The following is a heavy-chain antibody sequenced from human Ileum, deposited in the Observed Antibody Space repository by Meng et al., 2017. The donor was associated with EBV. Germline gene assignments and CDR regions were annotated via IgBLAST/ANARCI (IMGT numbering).Heavy chain of an antibody. CDR3: ARAAARPSDWFDP. D-gene: IGHD6-6*01. CDR1: GFSLSTSGVG. Sequence: QITLKESGPTLVKPXXXXTXTXTFSGFSLSTSGVGVGWIRQPPGKALECLAIIYGDDEKRYSPSLESRLTVTKDTSKNQVVLTMTNMVPVDTATYYCARAAARPSDWFDPWGQGTLLTVSS. V-gene: IGHV2-5*02. J-gene: IGHJ5*02. CDR2: IYGDDEK.